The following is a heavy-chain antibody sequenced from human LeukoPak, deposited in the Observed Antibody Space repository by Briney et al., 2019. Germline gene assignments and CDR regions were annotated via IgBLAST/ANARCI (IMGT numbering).Heavy chain of an antibody. CDR2: IYHSGST. CDR3: ARALQAALIA. Sequence: PSETLSLTCTVSGYSISSGYYWGWIRQPPGKGLEWIGSIYHSGSTYYNPSLKSRVTISVDTSKNQFSLKLSSVTAADTAVYYCARALQAALIAWGQGTLVTVSS. CDR1: GYSISSGYY. V-gene: IGHV4-38-2*02. D-gene: IGHD3-22*01. J-gene: IGHJ4*02.